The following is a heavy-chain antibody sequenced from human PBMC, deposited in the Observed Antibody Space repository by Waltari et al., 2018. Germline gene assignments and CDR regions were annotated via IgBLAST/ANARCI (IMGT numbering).Heavy chain of an antibody. Sequence: QLQLQESGPGLVKPSETLSLTCTVSGGSISSSSYYWGWLRQPPGKGLEWIGSIYYSGSTYYNPSLKSRVTISVDTSKNQFSLKLSSVTAADTAVYYCARHTSSSGWYSGYWGQGTLVTVSS. D-gene: IGHD6-19*01. J-gene: IGHJ4*02. V-gene: IGHV4-39*01. CDR2: IYYSGST. CDR1: GGSISSSSYY. CDR3: ARHTSSSGWYSGY.